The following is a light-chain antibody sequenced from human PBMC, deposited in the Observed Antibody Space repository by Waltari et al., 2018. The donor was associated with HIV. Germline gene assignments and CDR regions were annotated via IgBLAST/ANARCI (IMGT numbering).Light chain of an antibody. V-gene: IGKV1-5*01. CDR3: QQYHTYPVT. Sequence: DIHMIQSPPTLSASVGDRVIIPCRASQNINSWLAWYQQKPGKPPRFRIYQASTPERGVPSRFSGSGSGTLFTLTINNLQPVDVGTYYCQQYHTYPVTFGGGTKVEIK. CDR1: QNINSW. CDR2: QAS. J-gene: IGKJ4*01.